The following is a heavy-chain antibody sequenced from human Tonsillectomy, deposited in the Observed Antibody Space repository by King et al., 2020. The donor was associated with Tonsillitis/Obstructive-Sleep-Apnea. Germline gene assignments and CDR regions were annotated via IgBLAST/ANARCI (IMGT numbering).Heavy chain of an antibody. CDR2: IYYEGSA. J-gene: IGHJ6*03. CDR3: ARSQLLWSYDYYYMDV. Sequence: QLQESGPGLVKPSETLSLICTVSGYSISSDYWSWLRQPPGKGLEWIGYIYYEGSANYNPSLQSRVTISADTPKNQVSLKLNSVTAADTAVYYCARSQLLWSYDYYYMDVWGKGTTVTVSS. CDR1: GYSISSDY. V-gene: IGHV4-59*01. D-gene: IGHD2-2*01.